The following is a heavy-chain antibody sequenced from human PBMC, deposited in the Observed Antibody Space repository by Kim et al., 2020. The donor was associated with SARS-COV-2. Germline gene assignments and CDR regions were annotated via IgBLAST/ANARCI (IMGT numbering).Heavy chain of an antibody. V-gene: IGHV1-46*01. Sequence: ASVKVSCKASGYTFTSYYMHWVRQAPGQGLEWMGIINPSGGSTSYAQKFQGRVTMTKDTSTSTLYMELSSLRSEDTAVYYCARVPSLEYSSGRYYFDYWGQGTLVTVSS. CDR2: INPSGGST. D-gene: IGHD6-19*01. J-gene: IGHJ4*02. CDR3: ARVPSLEYSSGRYYFDY. CDR1: GYTFTSYY.